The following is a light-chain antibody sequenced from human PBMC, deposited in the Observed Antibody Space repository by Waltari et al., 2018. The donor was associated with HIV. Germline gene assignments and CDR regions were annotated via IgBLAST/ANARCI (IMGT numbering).Light chain of an antibody. J-gene: IGLJ1*01. CDR2: EVN. V-gene: IGLV2-23*02. CDR1: SSDGGSNNL. CDR3: CSHAGSSIYFV. Sequence: QSALTQHASVSGPPGQSITISCTGTSSDGGSNNLVSLYQQHPGKAPKVMIYEVNKPPSGVSNRFSGSKSGNTASLTISGLQAEDEAEYYCCSHAGSSIYFVFGTGTKVTVL.